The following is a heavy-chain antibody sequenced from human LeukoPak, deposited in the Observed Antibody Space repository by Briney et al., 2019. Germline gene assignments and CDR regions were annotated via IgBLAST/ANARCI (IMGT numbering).Heavy chain of an antibody. CDR1: GFTVSSSY. CDR3: ARDSPDYGGKGFDY. Sequence: GSLRLSCAASGFTVSSSYMSWVRQAPGKGLEWVSVIYSGGSTYYADSVKGRFTISRDNSKNSLQMNTLRAEDTAIYYCARDSPDYGGKGFDYWGQGTLVTVSS. J-gene: IGHJ4*02. CDR2: IYSGGST. V-gene: IGHV3-53*01. D-gene: IGHD4-23*01.